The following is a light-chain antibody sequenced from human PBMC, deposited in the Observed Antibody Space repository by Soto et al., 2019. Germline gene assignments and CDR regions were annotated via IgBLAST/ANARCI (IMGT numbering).Light chain of an antibody. CDR3: QHFGNSPLYT. V-gene: IGKV3-20*01. CDR2: DAS. J-gene: IGKJ2*01. CDR1: QTFGRTY. Sequence: ESVLTQSQGTLSLSPGERVTLSCRASQTFGRTYLAWYQQKPGQSPRLLIYDASSRATGIPDRFSGSGSGTDFTLTISRLEPEDVAVYYCQHFGNSPLYTFGQGTKLEIK.